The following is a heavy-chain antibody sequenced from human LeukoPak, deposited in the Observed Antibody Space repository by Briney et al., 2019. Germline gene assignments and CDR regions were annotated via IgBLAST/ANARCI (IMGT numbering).Heavy chain of an antibody. D-gene: IGHD4-23*01. V-gene: IGHV1-24*01. J-gene: IGHJ3*02. CDR1: GYTLTELS. Sequence: ASVKVSCKVSGYTLTELSMHWVRQAPGKGLEWMGGFDPEDGETIYAQKFQGRVTMTEDTSTDTAYMELSSLRSEDTAVYYCATAGGWGRGGRGAFDIWGQGTMVTVSS. CDR2: FDPEDGET. CDR3: ATAGGWGRGGRGAFDI.